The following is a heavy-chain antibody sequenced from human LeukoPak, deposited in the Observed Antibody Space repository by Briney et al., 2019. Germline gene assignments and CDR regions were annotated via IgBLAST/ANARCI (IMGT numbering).Heavy chain of an antibody. J-gene: IGHJ4*02. Sequence: GGSLRLSCAASGFTVSSNYMSWVRQAPGKGLEWVSVIYSGGSTYYADSVKGRFTISRDNAKSSLYLQMDSLRAEDTAIYYCARQCSIISCLWGQGTLVTVSS. D-gene: IGHD2-2*01. CDR3: ARQCSIISCL. CDR2: IYSGGST. V-gene: IGHV3-66*04. CDR1: GFTVSSNY.